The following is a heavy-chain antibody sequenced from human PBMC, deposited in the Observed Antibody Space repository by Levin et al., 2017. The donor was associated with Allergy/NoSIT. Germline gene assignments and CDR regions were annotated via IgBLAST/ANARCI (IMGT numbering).Heavy chain of an antibody. CDR1: GFTFSSYG. Sequence: GGSLRLSCAASGFTFSSYGMHWVRQAPGKGLEWVAVISYDGSNKYYADSVKGRFTISRDNSKNTLYLQMNSLRAEDTAVYYCAKDSIAAAGTMADWGQGTLVTVSS. V-gene: IGHV3-30*18. J-gene: IGHJ4*02. CDR3: AKDSIAAAGTMAD. D-gene: IGHD6-13*01. CDR2: ISYDGSNK.